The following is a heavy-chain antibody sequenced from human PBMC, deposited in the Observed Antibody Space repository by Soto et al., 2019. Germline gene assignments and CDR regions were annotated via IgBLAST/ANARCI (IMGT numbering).Heavy chain of an antibody. CDR1: GGSISSVGYY. D-gene: IGHD2-8*02. J-gene: IGHJ4*02. V-gene: IGHV4-31*03. CDR2: INHSGST. CDR3: ARDKITGLFDY. Sequence: SETLSLTCTVSGGSISSVGYYWSWIRQHPGTGLEWIGEINHSGSTNYNPSLKSRVTISVDTSKNQFSLKLTSVTAADTAVYYCARDKITGLFDYWGQGTLVTVSS.